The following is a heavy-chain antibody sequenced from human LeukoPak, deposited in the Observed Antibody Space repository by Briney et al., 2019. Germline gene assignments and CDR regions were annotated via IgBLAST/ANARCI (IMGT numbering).Heavy chain of an antibody. CDR1: GFTFSSYS. CDR3: AQLIAAAAGND. J-gene: IGHJ4*02. Sequence: GGSLRLSCAASGFTFSSYSINWVRQAPGKGLEWVSYISSSSSTIYYADSVKGRFTISRDNAKNSLYLQMNSLRSEDTAVYYCAQLIAAAAGNDWGQGTLVTVSS. CDR2: ISSSSSTI. V-gene: IGHV3-48*04. D-gene: IGHD6-13*01.